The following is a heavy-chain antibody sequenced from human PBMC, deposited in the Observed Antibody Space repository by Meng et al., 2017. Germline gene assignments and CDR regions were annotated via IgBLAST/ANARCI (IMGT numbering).Heavy chain of an antibody. CDR2: ISSSGSTI. V-gene: IGHV3-11*01. CDR3: ARDLGIPPDYFDY. CDR1: GFTFSDYY. D-gene: IGHD2-21*01. J-gene: IGHJ4*02. Sequence: VQWVGSGGGLIKPGGSLRLSCAASGFTFSDYYMSWIRQAPGKGLEWVSYISSSGSTIYYADSVKGRFTISRDNAKNSLYLQMNSLRAEDTAVYYCARDLGIPPDYFDYWGQGTLVTVSS.